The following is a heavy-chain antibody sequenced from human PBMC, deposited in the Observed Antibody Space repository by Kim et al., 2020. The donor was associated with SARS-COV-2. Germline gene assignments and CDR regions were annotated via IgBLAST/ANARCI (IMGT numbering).Heavy chain of an antibody. Sequence: GGSLRLSCAASGFTFSSYAMHWVRQAPGKGLEWVAVISYDGSNKYYADSVKGRFTISRDNSKNTLYLQMNSLRAEDTAVYYCAREGSTVTTFLYSSGWYYFDYWGQGTLVTVSS. J-gene: IGHJ4*02. CDR3: AREGSTVTTFLYSSGWYYFDY. CDR2: ISYDGSNK. D-gene: IGHD6-19*01. V-gene: IGHV3-30*04. CDR1: GFTFSSYA.